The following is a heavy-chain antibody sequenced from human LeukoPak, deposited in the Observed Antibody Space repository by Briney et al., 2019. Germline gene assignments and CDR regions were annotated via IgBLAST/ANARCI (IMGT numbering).Heavy chain of an antibody. CDR3: ARHRSGPNAFDI. CDR1: GGSISSSSYY. CDR2: IYHSGST. Sequence: KPSETLSLTCTVSGGSISSSSYYWGWIRQPPGKGLEWIGSIYHSGSTYYNPSLKSRVTISVDTSKNQFSLKLSSVTAADTAVYYCARHRSGPNAFDIWGQGTTVTVSS. V-gene: IGHV4-39*01. D-gene: IGHD3-3*01. J-gene: IGHJ3*02.